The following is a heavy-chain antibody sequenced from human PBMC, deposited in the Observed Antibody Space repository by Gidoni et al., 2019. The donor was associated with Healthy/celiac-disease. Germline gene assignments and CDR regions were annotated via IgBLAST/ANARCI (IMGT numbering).Heavy chain of an antibody. D-gene: IGHD6-13*01. Sequence: EVQLVESGGGLIQPGGSLRLSCAASGFTVSSNYMSWVRQAPGKGLEWVSVIYSGGSTYYADSVKGRFTISRDNSKNTLYLQMNSLRAEDTAVYYCARGGAAAGMGWFDPWGQGTLVTVSS. V-gene: IGHV3-53*01. CDR1: GFTVSSNY. CDR3: ARGGAAAGMGWFDP. CDR2: IYSGGST. J-gene: IGHJ5*02.